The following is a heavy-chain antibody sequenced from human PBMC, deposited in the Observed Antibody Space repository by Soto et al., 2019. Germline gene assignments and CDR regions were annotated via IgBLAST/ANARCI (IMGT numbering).Heavy chain of an antibody. J-gene: IGHJ4*02. D-gene: IGHD2-21*02. Sequence: QVQLVQSGAEVKKPGSSVKVSCKASGGTFSSYTISWVRQAPGQGLEWMGRIIPILGIANYAQKFQGRVTITADKSTSTAYMELSSLRSEDTAVYYCARSARQYCGGDCYPDYWGQGTLVTVSS. CDR2: IIPILGIA. V-gene: IGHV1-69*02. CDR3: ARSARQYCGGDCYPDY. CDR1: GGTFSSYT.